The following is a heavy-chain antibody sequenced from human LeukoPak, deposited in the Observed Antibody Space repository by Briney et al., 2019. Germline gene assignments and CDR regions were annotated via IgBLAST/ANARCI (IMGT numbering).Heavy chain of an antibody. J-gene: IGHJ4*02. CDR1: GFTFNRNA. CDR3: VRRGDASSGWGDHDF. Sequence: GGSLRLSCAASGFTFNRNAISWVRQAPGKGLEWVSTIGGSGDKTFYADSVKGRFTISRDNSKNMVHLQMNSLTSEDTALYYCVRRGDASSGWGDHDFWGQGALVTVSS. V-gene: IGHV3-23*01. D-gene: IGHD6-19*01. CDR2: IGGSGDKT.